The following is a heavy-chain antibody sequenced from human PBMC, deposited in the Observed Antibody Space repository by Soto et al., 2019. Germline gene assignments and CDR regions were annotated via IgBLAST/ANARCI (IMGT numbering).Heavy chain of an antibody. Sequence: EVHLVESGGGLVQPGRSLRLSCAASGFTFDDYAMHWVRQAPGKGLEWVSGISWNSGSRDYADSVKGRFTISRDNAKNSLYLQMNSLRAEDTALYYCAKDHAYCGGNCYTFDCWGQGTLVTVSS. CDR1: GFTFDDYA. J-gene: IGHJ4*02. D-gene: IGHD2-21*02. CDR3: AKDHAYCGGNCYTFDC. V-gene: IGHV3-9*01. CDR2: ISWNSGSR.